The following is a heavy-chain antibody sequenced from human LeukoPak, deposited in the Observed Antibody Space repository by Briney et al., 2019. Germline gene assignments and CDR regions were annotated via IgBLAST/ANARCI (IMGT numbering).Heavy chain of an antibody. CDR2: VSWDGRTT. CDR3: ASEKGGYSGYRPRSRIDY. D-gene: IGHD5-12*01. Sequence: PGGSLRLSCAASGFTFDDYSTHWVRQAPGRGLEWVSLVSWDGRTTFYADSVKGRFTISRDNSKNSLYLQMNSLRAEDTAVYYCASEKGGYSGYRPRSRIDYWGQGTLVTVSS. V-gene: IGHV3-43*01. J-gene: IGHJ4*02. CDR1: GFTFDDYS.